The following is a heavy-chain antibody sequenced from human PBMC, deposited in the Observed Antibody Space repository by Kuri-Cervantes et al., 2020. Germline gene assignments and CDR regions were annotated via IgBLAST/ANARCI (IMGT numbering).Heavy chain of an antibody. Sequence: GSLRLSCTVSGGSISSYYWSWIRQPPGKGLEWIGEINHSGSTNYNPSLKSRVTISVDTSKNQFSLKLSSVTAADTAVYYCARGDGYSSSWYGYWGQGTLVTVSS. CDR3: ARGDGYSSSWYGY. D-gene: IGHD6-13*01. J-gene: IGHJ4*02. V-gene: IGHV4-34*01. CDR1: GGSISSYY. CDR2: INHSGST.